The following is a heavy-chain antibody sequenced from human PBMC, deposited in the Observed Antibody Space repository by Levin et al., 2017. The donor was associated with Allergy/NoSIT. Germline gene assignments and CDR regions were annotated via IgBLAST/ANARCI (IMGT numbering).Heavy chain of an antibody. J-gene: IGHJ4*02. Sequence: PGGSLRLSCAASGFTFSDYSMNWVRQAPGKGLEWVSSVSSGSSYKYYADSVKGRFTTSRDNSRNTLYVQMNSLRAEDTAVYYCARGLDPYGEYGSDFWGQGTLVTVSS. CDR1: GFTFSDYS. D-gene: IGHD4-17*01. CDR3: ARGLDPYGEYGSDF. CDR2: VSSGSSYK. V-gene: IGHV3-21*01.